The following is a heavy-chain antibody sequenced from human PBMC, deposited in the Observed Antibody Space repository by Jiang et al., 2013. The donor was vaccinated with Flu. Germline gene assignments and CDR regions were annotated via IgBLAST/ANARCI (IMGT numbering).Heavy chain of an antibody. CDR2: ISYDGSNK. CDR1: GFTFSSYA. V-gene: IGHV3-30*01. J-gene: IGHJ4*02. CDR3: ARAGTGYFDY. Sequence: VQLVESGGGVVQPGRSLRLSCAASGFTFSSYAMHWVRQAPGKGLEWVAVISYDGSNKYYADSVKGRFTISRDNSKNTLYLQMNSLRAEDTAVYYCARAGTGYFDYWGQGTLVTVSS.